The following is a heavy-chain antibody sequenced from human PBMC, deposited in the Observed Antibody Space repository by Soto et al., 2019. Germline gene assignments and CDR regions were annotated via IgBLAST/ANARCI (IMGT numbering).Heavy chain of an antibody. D-gene: IGHD2-21*02. CDR1: GYSFTTYW. CDR2: IYPDDSDT. V-gene: IGHV5-51*01. CDR3: ARRQGSYCGGDCSKYYFDY. Sequence: GESLKISCKGSGYSFTTYWIGWVRQMPGKGLEWVGLIYPDDSDTRYSPSFQGQVTISVDKSISTAYLQWSSLKASDTAMYYCARRQGSYCGGDCSKYYFDYWGQGTLVTVSS. J-gene: IGHJ4*02.